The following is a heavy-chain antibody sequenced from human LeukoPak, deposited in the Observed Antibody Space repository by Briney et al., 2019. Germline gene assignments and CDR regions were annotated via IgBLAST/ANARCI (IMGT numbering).Heavy chain of an antibody. Sequence: RGSLRVSCAASGFTFSSYAMSWVRQASGERLGWVSDISSSGSTIYYPDSLTRRFTISRDNANNSLYLQMNSLRAEDTAVYYCAELGITMIGRLWGKGPTVPLPS. D-gene: IGHD3-10*02. CDR3: AELGITMIGRL. V-gene: IGHV3-48*03. J-gene: IGHJ6*04. CDR2: ISSSGSTI. CDR1: GFTFSSYA.